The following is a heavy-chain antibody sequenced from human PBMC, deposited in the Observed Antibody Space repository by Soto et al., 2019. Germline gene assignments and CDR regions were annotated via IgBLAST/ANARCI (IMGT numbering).Heavy chain of an antibody. CDR1: GFTFSSYG. D-gene: IGHD6-19*01. CDR3: ARDRYSSGWYDFDY. CDR2: IWYDGSNK. Sequence: QVQLVESGGGVVQPGRSLRLSCAASGFTFSSYGMHRVRQAPGKGLEWVAVIWYDGSNKYYADSVKGRFTISRDNSKNTLYLQMNSLRAEDTAVYYCARDRYSSGWYDFDYWGQGTLVTVSS. J-gene: IGHJ4*02. V-gene: IGHV3-33*01.